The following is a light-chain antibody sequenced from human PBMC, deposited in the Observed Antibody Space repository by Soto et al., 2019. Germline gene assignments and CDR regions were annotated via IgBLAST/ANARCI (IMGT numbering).Light chain of an antibody. CDR1: QTVNSD. J-gene: IGKJ4*01. CDR2: RTS. Sequence: EIVLTQSPGTLSLSPGETATLSCRASQTVNSDYLAWFQQRPGQAPRLLIYRTSIRATGVPARFSGSASGTEFTLTITSLQSEDFAVYYCQHYANWPLTFGGGTKIESK. V-gene: IGKV3-15*01. CDR3: QHYANWPLT.